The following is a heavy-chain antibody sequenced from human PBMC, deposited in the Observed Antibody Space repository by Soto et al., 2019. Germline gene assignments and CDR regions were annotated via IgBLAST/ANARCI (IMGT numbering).Heavy chain of an antibody. J-gene: IGHJ3*02. CDR2: ISYDGSNK. D-gene: IGHD3-16*01. CDR1: GFTFSIYA. Sequence: GXSLGLSCAASGFTFSIYAMPGVLQAPGKGLEWVAVISYDGSNKYYADSVKGRFTISRDNSKNTLYLQMNSLRAVDTAVYYCARPLLGGAFDIWGQGTMVTVSS. CDR3: ARPLLGGAFDI. V-gene: IGHV3-30-3*01.